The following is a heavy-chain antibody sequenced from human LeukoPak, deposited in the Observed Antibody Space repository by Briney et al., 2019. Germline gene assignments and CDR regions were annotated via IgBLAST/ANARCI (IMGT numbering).Heavy chain of an antibody. V-gene: IGHV4-39*07. CDR1: SGSISTSNYY. Sequence: SEALSLTCTVSSGSISTSNYYWGWVRQPPGKALEWIGNIFYSGSTYYSPSLKSRVTISEDPSKNQFSLKLRSVTAADTAVYYCAREDGTAMDNAFDIWGQGTMVTVSS. CDR2: IFYSGST. J-gene: IGHJ3*02. D-gene: IGHD5-18*01. CDR3: AREDGTAMDNAFDI.